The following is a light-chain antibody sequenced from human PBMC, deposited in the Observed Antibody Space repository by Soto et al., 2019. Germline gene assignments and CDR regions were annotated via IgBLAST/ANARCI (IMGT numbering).Light chain of an antibody. J-gene: IGKJ5*01. CDR2: GVS. CDR3: QQYNNWPT. V-gene: IGKV3D-15*01. Sequence: IVMAQSPSTLSVSPGERATLSCRASQSVSNNYLAWYQQKPGQAPRLLIYGVSSRATGVPDRFSGGGSGTEFTLTISSLQSEDFAVYYCQQYNNWPTFGQGSRLEIK. CDR1: QSVSNN.